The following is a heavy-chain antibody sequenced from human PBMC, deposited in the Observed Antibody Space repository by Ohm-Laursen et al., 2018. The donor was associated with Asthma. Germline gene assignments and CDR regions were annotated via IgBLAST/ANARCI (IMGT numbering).Heavy chain of an antibody. CDR2: ISSSSTTI. Sequence: SLRLSCTASGFTFRTYSMNRVRPTPGKGLEWVSYISSSSTTIYYADSVKGPFTISRHNPMYSLYLHINGLGAEETAGYYCRGLYRYASGILEGNYWAKGPRFTFSS. J-gene: IGHJ4*02. V-gene: IGHV3-48*01. D-gene: IGHD3-10*01. CDR1: GFTFRTYS. CDR3: RGLYRYASGILEGNY.